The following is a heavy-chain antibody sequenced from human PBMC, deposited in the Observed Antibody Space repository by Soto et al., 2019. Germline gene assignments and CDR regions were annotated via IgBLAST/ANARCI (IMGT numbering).Heavy chain of an antibody. Sequence: GGSLRLSCGTSGFTFANFGMGWVRQAPGKGLYWVSVIYSGGSTYYADSVKGRFTISRDNSKNTLYLQMNSLRAEDTAVYYCARETNYYDSSGSLVEYFQHWGQGTLVTAPQ. J-gene: IGHJ1*01. CDR2: IYSGGST. V-gene: IGHV3-53*01. CDR1: GFTFANFG. D-gene: IGHD3-22*01. CDR3: ARETNYYDSSGSLVEYFQH.